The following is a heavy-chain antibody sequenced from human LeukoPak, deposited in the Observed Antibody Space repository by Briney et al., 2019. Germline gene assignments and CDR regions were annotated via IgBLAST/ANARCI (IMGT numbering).Heavy chain of an antibody. J-gene: IGHJ6*02. CDR2: INPNSGGT. CDR3: ARHRIVGQWLANYYYGMDV. Sequence: GASVKVSCKASGYTFTGYYMHWVRQAPGQGLEWMGWINPNSGGTNYAQKFQGRVTMTRDTSISTAYMELSRLRSDDTAVYYCARHRIVGQWLANYYYGMDVWGQGTTVTVS. V-gene: IGHV1-2*02. CDR1: GYTFTGYY. D-gene: IGHD6-19*01.